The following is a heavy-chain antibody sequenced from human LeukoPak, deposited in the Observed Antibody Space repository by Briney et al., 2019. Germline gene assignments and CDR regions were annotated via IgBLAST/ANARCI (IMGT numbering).Heavy chain of an antibody. CDR3: ARDTGASGYSSGSPDAFDI. CDR1: GGSISSSSYY. V-gene: IGHV4-39*07. J-gene: IGHJ3*02. D-gene: IGHD3-22*01. CDR2: IYYSGST. Sequence: SETLSLTCTVSGGSISSSSYYWGRIRQPPGKGLEWIGSIYYSGSTYYNPSLKSRVTISVDTSKNQFSLKLSSVTAADTAVYYCARDTGASGYSSGSPDAFDIWGQGQWSPSLQ.